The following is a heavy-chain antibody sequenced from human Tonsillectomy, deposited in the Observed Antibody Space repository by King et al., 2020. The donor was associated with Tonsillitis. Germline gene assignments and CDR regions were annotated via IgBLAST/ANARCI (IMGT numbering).Heavy chain of an antibody. CDR2: IDWDDDK. Sequence: VTLKESGPALVKPTQTLTLTCTFSGFSLSTSAMRVSWIRQPPGKALEWLARIDWDDDKFYSTSLKTRLTISKDTSKNQVVLTMTNMDPVDTATYYCARQYGGNPDDAFDIWGQGTMVTVSS. D-gene: IGHD4-23*01. V-gene: IGHV2-70*04. J-gene: IGHJ3*02. CDR3: ARQYGGNPDDAFDI. CDR1: GFSLSTSAMR.